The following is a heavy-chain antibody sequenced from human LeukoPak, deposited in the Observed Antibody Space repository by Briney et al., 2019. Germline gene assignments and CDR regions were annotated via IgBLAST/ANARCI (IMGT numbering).Heavy chain of an antibody. CDR2: IYYSGST. CDR3: ARSRVYSSSWYGSHFDY. Sequence: SETLCLTCTVSGGSVSSYYWSWIRQPPGKGLEWIGYIYYSGSTNYNPSLKSRVTISVDTSKNQFSLKLSSVTAADTAVYYCARSRVYSSSWYGSHFDYWGQGTLVTVSS. D-gene: IGHD6-13*01. V-gene: IGHV4-59*08. CDR1: GGSVSSYY. J-gene: IGHJ4*02.